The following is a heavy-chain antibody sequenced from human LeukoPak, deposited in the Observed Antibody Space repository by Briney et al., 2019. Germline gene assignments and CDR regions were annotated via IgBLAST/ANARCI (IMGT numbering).Heavy chain of an antibody. CDR2: IYYTGST. CDR1: SGSISRCY. J-gene: IGHJ4*02. V-gene: IGHV4-59*01. D-gene: IGHD3-22*01. CDR3: ARGPYYYDSSGYYYSYFDY. Sequence: HSETLSLTCTIASGSISRCYWSWIRQPPGKELEWIGYIYYTGSTNYNPSLKSRVTISADTSKNQFSLKLGSVTAADTAVYYCARGPYYYDSSGYYYSYFDYWGQGTLVTVSS.